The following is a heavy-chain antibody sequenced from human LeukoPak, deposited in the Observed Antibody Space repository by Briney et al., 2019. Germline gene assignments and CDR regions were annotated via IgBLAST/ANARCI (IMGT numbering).Heavy chain of an antibody. D-gene: IGHD6-19*01. CDR1: GFTFSSYS. CDR2: ISSSSNYI. V-gene: IGHV3-21*01. J-gene: IGHJ4*02. Sequence: PGGSLRLSCAASGFTFSSYSMNWVRQAPGKGLEWVSSISSSSNYIYYADSLKGRFTISRDNAKNSLYLQMNSLRAEDTAVYDCATGHGVAVRGYYFDYWGQGTLVTVSS. CDR3: ATGHGVAVRGYYFDY.